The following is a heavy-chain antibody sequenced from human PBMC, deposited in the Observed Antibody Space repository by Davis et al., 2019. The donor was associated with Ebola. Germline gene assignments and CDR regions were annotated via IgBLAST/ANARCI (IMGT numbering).Heavy chain of an antibody. J-gene: IGHJ4*02. CDR3: VRRGGFNSWDFDS. Sequence: PSETLSLTCTVSGASISSGDCYWGWIRQPPGKGLEWIGHINCRGRTSYNPSLTTRVAMSIDTSKNQFFLNLTSVTAADTAFYYCVRRGGFNSWDFDSWGQGTLVTVSS. CDR2: INCRGRT. CDR1: GASISSGDCY. V-gene: IGHV4-39*01. D-gene: IGHD5-24*01.